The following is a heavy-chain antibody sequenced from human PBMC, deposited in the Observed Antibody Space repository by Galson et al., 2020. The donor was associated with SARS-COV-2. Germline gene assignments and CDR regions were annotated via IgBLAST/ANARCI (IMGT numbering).Heavy chain of an antibody. V-gene: IGHV3-66*01. CDR1: GFTVSSNY. D-gene: IGHD6-13*01. CDR2: IYSGGST. J-gene: IGHJ6*02. Sequence: TGGSLRLSCAASGFTVSSNYMSWVRQAPGKGLEWVSVIYSGGSTYYADSVKGRFTISRDNSKNTLYLQMNSLRAEDTAVYYCARDRVSSSSWDYYYYYGMDVWGQGTTVTVSS. CDR3: ARDRVSSSSWDYYYYYGMDV.